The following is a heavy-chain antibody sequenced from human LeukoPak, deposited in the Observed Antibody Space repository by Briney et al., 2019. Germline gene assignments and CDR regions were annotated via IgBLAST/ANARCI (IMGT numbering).Heavy chain of an antibody. D-gene: IGHD6-19*01. CDR2: ISYDGSNK. V-gene: IGHV3-30-3*01. J-gene: IGHJ4*02. Sequence: GRSLRLSCAASGFTFSSYAMHWVRQAPGKGLGWVAVISYDGSNKYYADSVKGRFTISRDNSKNTLYLQMNSLRAEDTAVYYCARVGSMGYSSGWYDYWGQGTLVTVSS. CDR1: GFTFSSYA. CDR3: ARVGSMGYSSGWYDY.